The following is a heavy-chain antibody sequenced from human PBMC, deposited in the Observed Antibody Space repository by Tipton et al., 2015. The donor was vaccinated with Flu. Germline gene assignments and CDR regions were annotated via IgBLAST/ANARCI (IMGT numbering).Heavy chain of an antibody. V-gene: IGHV4-59*01. D-gene: IGHD3-16*02. CDR3: ARAGSYRWFDP. CDR1: GGSINTYY. Sequence: LRLSCTISGGSINTYYWTWIRQPPGKGLEWVGYIHYSGSTNYNPSLKSRVTISLDTSKNQFSLNMTSVTAADTAVYYCARAGSYRWFDPWGPGTLVTVSS. J-gene: IGHJ5*02. CDR2: IHYSGST.